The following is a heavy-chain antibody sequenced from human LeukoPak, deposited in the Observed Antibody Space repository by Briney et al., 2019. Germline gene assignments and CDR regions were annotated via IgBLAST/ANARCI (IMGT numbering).Heavy chain of an antibody. CDR1: GGSISSSSYY. Sequence: ASETLSLTCTVSGGSISSSSYYWGWIRQPPGKGLEWIGSIYYSGSTYYNPSLKSRVTISVDTSKNQFSLKLSSVTAADTAVYYCARFPHRIAAPLGDYWGQGTLVTVSS. CDR2: IYYSGST. V-gene: IGHV4-39*01. J-gene: IGHJ4*02. D-gene: IGHD6-6*01. CDR3: ARFPHRIAAPLGDY.